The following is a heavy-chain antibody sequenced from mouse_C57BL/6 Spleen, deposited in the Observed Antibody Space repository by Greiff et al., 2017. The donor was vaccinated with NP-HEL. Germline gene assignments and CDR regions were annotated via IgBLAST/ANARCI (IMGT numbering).Heavy chain of an antibody. Sequence: EVQLVESGGGLVKPGGSLKLSCAASGFTFSSYAMSWVRQTPEKRLEWVATISDGGSYTYYPDNVKGRFTISRDNAKNNLYLQMSHLKSEDTAMYYCARDRITTVVAREFAYWGQGTLVTVSA. V-gene: IGHV5-4*01. J-gene: IGHJ3*01. CDR1: GFTFSSYA. D-gene: IGHD1-1*01. CDR2: ISDGGSYT. CDR3: ARDRITTVVAREFAY.